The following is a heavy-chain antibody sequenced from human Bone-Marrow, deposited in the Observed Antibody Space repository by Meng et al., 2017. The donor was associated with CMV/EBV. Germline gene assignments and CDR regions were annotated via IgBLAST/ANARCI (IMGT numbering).Heavy chain of an antibody. CDR3: AREGYDFWSCYPNLYYYGMDD. J-gene: IGHJ6*02. Sequence: GESLKISFAASGFTFSSYSMNWVRKTPGKGLEWVAHSSSSSSFIYYADSVKGRFTISRDNDKNSLYLQMNSLRAEDTAVYYCAREGYDFWSCYPNLYYYGMDDWGQGTPVTVSS. CDR2: SSSSSSFI. V-gene: IGHV3-21*01. D-gene: IGHD3-3*01. CDR1: GFTFSSYS.